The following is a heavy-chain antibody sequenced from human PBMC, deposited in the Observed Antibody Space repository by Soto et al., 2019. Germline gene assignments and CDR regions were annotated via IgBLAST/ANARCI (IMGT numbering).Heavy chain of an antibody. Sequence: QVQLVQSGAEVKKPGSSVKVSCKASGGTFSSYAISWVRQAPGQGLEWMGGIIPIFGTANYAQKFQGRVTISADESTSTAYMQLSSLRAEDTAVYYCGREGKVDGYNQAYYLDYWGQGTLVTVSS. CDR3: GREGKVDGYNQAYYLDY. D-gene: IGHD5-12*01. CDR2: IIPIFGTA. CDR1: GGTFSSYA. V-gene: IGHV1-69*01. J-gene: IGHJ4*02.